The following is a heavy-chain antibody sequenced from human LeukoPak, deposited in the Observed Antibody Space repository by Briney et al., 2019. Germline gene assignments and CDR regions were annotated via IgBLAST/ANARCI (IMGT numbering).Heavy chain of an antibody. Sequence: ASVKVSCKVSGYTLTELSMHWVRQAPGKGLEWMGGFDPEDGETICAQKFQGRVTMTEDTSTDTAYMELSSLRSEDTAVYYCATGDNTAMASDYWGQGTLVTVSS. CDR2: FDPEDGET. CDR3: ATGDNTAMASDY. CDR1: GYTLTELS. D-gene: IGHD5-18*01. J-gene: IGHJ4*02. V-gene: IGHV1-24*01.